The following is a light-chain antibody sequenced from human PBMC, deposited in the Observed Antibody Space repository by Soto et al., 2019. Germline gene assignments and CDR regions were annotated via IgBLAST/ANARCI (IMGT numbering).Light chain of an antibody. CDR2: AVT. Sequence: QSALTQPASVSGSPGQSVTISFAGTSGDVGGYNYVSWYQQHPGKAPKLMIHAVTNRPSGVSNRFSGSKSGNTASLTISSLQAEDEADYCCCSYTGASTYVFGTGTKVTVL. CDR1: SGDVGGYNY. V-gene: IGLV2-14*01. J-gene: IGLJ1*01. CDR3: CSYTGASTYV.